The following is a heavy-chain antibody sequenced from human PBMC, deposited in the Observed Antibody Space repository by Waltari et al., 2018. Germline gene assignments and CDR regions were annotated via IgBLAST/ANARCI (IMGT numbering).Heavy chain of an antibody. J-gene: IGHJ4*02. Sequence: EVQLVESGGGLVQPGGSLRLSCVTSGFTFSSNCMPWVRLAPGKGLEGVAKIKEDGTEKYYVDSVKGRFTISRDIAENSLYLQMDSLRAEDTAVYYCVRNLKTTLWDWGQGTLVTVSS. CDR2: IKEDGTEK. CDR3: VRNLKTTLWD. CDR1: GFTFSSNC. D-gene: IGHD1-1*01. V-gene: IGHV3-7*01.